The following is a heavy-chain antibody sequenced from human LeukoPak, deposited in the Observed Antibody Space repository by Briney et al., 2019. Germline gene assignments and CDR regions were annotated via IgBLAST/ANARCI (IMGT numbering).Heavy chain of an antibody. CDR3: ARVTWQHLLLWFDS. J-gene: IGHJ5*01. Sequence: SQTLSLTCAISGDSVSYKTAAWNWNRQSPSRGLEWLGRTYYRSKWYDDYAVSVKSPITINPDTSKNQFSLQLYSVTPEDTAVYYCARVTWQHLLLWFDSWGHGTLVTVSS. D-gene: IGHD6-13*01. CDR1: GDSVSYKTAA. V-gene: IGHV6-1*01. CDR2: TYYRSKWYD.